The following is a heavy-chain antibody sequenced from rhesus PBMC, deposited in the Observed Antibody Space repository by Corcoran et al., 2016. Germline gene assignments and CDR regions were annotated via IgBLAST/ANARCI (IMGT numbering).Heavy chain of an antibody. D-gene: IGHD1-44*01. J-gene: IGHJ4*01. CDR1: GCSFSSYW. CDR3: ASDLHDY. Sequence: QVQLQESGPGLVRPSETLSLTCAVSGCSFSSYWWSWIRQPPGKGLEWIGGIHGNDGDPNYNPSLKSRSTISQDASKNQFSLKLSSVTAADTAVYYCASDLHDYWGQGVLVAVSS. CDR2: IHGNDGDP. V-gene: IGHV4-80*01.